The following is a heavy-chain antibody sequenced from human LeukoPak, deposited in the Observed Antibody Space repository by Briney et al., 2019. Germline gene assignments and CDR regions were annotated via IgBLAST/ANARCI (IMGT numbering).Heavy chain of an antibody. Sequence: PGGSLRPSCAASGFTFSSYEMNWVRQAPGKGLEWVSYISSSGSTIYYADSVKGRFTISRDNAKNSLYLQMNSLRAEDTALYYCARGTFDSGYGDYWGQGTLVTVSS. J-gene: IGHJ4*02. CDR2: ISSSGSTI. V-gene: IGHV3-48*03. CDR1: GFTFSSYE. CDR3: ARGTFDSGYGDY. D-gene: IGHD3-22*01.